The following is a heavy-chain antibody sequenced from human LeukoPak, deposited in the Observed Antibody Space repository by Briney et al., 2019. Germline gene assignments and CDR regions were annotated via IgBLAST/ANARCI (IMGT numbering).Heavy chain of an antibody. CDR3: ARGGYYDFWSGTSDYYYYGMDA. CDR1: GYTFTSYG. V-gene: IGHV1-18*01. CDR2: ISAYNGNI. Sequence: ASVKVSCKASGYTFTSYGISWVRQAPGQGLEWMGWISAYNGNINYAQKLQGRVTMTTDTSTSTAYMELRSLRSDDTAVYYCARGGYYDFWSGTSDYYYYGMDAWGQGTTVTVSS. D-gene: IGHD3-3*01. J-gene: IGHJ6*02.